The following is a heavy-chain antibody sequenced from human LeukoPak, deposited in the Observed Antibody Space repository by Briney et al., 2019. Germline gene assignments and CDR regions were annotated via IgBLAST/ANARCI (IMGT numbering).Heavy chain of an antibody. Sequence: GGSLRLSCAASGFTFSGSAMHWVRQAPGKGLEWVAVISYDGSNKYYADSVKGRFTISRDNSKDTLYLQMNSPRAEDTAVYYCAKGYSSGWSLDYCFDYWGQGTLVTVSS. CDR3: AKGYSSGWSLDYCFDY. V-gene: IGHV3-30*04. J-gene: IGHJ4*02. CDR1: GFTFSGSA. D-gene: IGHD6-19*01. CDR2: ISYDGSNK.